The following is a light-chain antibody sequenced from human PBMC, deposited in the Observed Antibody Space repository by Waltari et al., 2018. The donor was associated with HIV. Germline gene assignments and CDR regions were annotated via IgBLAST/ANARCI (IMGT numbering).Light chain of an antibody. V-gene: IGLV1-40*01. Sequence: QSLLTQPPSLSGAPGQRVTISCTGSSSNIGAGFDVHWYQQLPGTVPKLLIYGNSHRPSGVPPRSPGSKAGTSASLAITGLQAEDEADYYCQSYDRSLSGYVVFGGGTKLTVL. J-gene: IGLJ2*01. CDR2: GNS. CDR1: SSNIGAGFD. CDR3: QSYDRSLSGYVV.